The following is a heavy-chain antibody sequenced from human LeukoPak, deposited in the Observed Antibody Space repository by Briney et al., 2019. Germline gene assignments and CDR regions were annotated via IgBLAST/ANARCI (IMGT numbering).Heavy chain of an antibody. CDR1: GFTFNDYG. V-gene: IGHV3-30*03. CDR3: ARRRTGGSGSYFCLDV. CDR2: ISYDGSNI. Sequence: GRSLRLSCAASGFTFNDYGMHWVRQAPGEGLERVAVISYDGSNINYADSVKGRFTISRDNSKNTLYLQMNSLRTDDTAVYYCARRRTGGSGSYFCLDVWGKGTTVTVSS. J-gene: IGHJ6*04. D-gene: IGHD3-10*01.